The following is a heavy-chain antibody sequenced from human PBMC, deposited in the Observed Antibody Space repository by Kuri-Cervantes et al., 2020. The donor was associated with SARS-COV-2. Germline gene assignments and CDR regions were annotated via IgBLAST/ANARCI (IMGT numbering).Heavy chain of an antibody. D-gene: IGHD4-23*01. J-gene: IGHJ4*02. CDR1: GFALTNYV. V-gene: IGHV3-23*01. CDR2: IRGSGGST. Sequence: GGSLRLSCAASGFALTNYVMSWVRQAPGKGLEWVSSIRGSGGSTYYADSVKGRFTISRDNAKNSLYLQMNSLRAEDTAVYYCARDGTVGYWGQGTLVTVSS. CDR3: ARDGTVGY.